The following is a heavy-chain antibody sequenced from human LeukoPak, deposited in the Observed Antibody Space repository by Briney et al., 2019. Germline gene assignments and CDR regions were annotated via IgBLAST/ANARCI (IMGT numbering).Heavy chain of an antibody. J-gene: IGHJ6*04. CDR3: ARDRSTVTTRVYYGMDV. CDR1: GGSLSSPGYY. CDR2: INYSGST. V-gene: IGHV4-31*03. D-gene: IGHD4-17*01. Sequence: TLSLSCTVSGGSLSSPGYYWSWLRQHPGTGLQWLVNINYSGSTYSHPSLNSRVTISVDTSKNQFSLKLSSVTAADTAVYYCARDRSTVTTRVYYGMDVWGKGTTVTVPS.